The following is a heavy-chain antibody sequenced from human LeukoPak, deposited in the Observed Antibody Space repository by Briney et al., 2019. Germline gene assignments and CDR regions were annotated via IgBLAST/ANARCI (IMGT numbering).Heavy chain of an antibody. Sequence: SQTLSLTCAVSGGSISSGGYSWSWIRQPPGKGLEWIGYIYHSGSTYYNPSLKSRATISVDRSKNQFSLRLSSVTAADTAVYYCARESGYSGYDYFDYWGQGTLVTVSS. CDR1: GGSISSGGYS. V-gene: IGHV4-30-2*01. J-gene: IGHJ4*02. CDR2: IYHSGST. CDR3: ARESGYSGYDYFDY. D-gene: IGHD5-12*01.